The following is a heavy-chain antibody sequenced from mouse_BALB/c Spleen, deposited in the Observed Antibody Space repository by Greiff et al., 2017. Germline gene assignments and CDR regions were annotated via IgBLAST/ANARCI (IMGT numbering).Heavy chain of an antibody. Sequence: VQLKQSGAELVRQGALVKLSCKASGFNIKDYYMHWVKQRPEQGLEWIGWIDPENGNTIYDPKFQGKASITADTSSNTAYLQLSSLTSEDTAVYYCARSYGNYVGWFAYWGQGTLVTVSA. CDR3: ARSYGNYVGWFAY. CDR2: IDPENGNT. D-gene: IGHD2-1*01. V-gene: IGHV14-1*02. CDR1: GFNIKDYY. J-gene: IGHJ3*01.